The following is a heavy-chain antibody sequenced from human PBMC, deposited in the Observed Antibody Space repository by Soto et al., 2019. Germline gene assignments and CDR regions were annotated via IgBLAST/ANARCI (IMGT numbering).Heavy chain of an antibody. CDR3: ARNWGHAHFFDY. CDR1: GDSVSSNSAA. D-gene: IGHD7-27*01. J-gene: IGHJ4*02. CDR2: TYYRSKWYN. Sequence: QSQTLSLTCAISGDSVSSNSAAWNWSRQSPSRGLEWLGRTYYRSKWYNDYAVSVKSRITINPDTSKNQFSLQRNTVTPEDTAVYYCARNWGHAHFFDYWGQGTLVTVSS. V-gene: IGHV6-1*01.